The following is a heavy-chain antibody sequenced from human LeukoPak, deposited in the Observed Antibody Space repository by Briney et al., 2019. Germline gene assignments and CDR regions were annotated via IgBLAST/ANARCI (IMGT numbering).Heavy chain of an antibody. CDR2: ISWNSGSI. Sequence: GGSLRLSCAASGFTFDDYAMHWVRQAPGKGLEWVSGISWNSGSIGYADSVKGRFTISRDNAKNSLYLQMNSLRAEDTALYYCAKDTAQRRLAAHPFPFDYWGQGTLVTVSS. CDR1: GFTFDDYA. V-gene: IGHV3-9*01. CDR3: AKDTAQRRLAAHPFPFDY. D-gene: IGHD6-6*01. J-gene: IGHJ4*02.